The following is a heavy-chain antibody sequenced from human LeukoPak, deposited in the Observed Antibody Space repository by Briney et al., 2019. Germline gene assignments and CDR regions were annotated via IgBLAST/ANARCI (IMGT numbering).Heavy chain of an antibody. CDR2: ISPHNGNT. CDR1: GYTFSSYG. Sequence: ASVNVSCKASGYTFSSYGISWVRQAPGQGLAWMGWISPHNGNTNYAQKLQGRVTMTTDTSTSTAYMELRSLRSDDTAVYYCARDLGYDSSGYYRTPAYFDYWGQGTLVTVSS. D-gene: IGHD3-22*01. V-gene: IGHV1-18*01. J-gene: IGHJ4*02. CDR3: ARDLGYDSSGYYRTPAYFDY.